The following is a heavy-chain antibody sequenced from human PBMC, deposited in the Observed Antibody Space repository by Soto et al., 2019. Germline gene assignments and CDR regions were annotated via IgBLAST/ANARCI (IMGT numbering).Heavy chain of an antibody. D-gene: IGHD3-16*02. Sequence: GGSLRLSCVASGFTFSSFAMTWVRQAPGKGLEWVSTLSGSGGDTYYADSVNGRFTISRVKSKNTLYLQMDRLRVEDTAVYYCAKRGGYDYVWKSYRPDYWGQGTLVTVSS. CDR3: AKRGGYDYVWKSYRPDY. CDR2: LSGSGGDT. V-gene: IGHV3-23*01. J-gene: IGHJ4*02. CDR1: GFTFSSFA.